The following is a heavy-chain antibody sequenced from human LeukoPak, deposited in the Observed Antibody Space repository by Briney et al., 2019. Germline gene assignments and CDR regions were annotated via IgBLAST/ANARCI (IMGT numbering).Heavy chain of an antibody. CDR2: ISAFNGHT. V-gene: IGHV1-18*01. J-gene: IGHJ4*02. CDR1: GCIFNNYG. CDR3: ARDVVGQLPDF. Sequence: VASVKVSCKASGCIFNNYGITWVRQPPGKGLEWMGWISAFNGHTNYAQKFQGRVAMTTDTSTNTAYMELRSLRSDDTAVYYCARDVVGQLPDFWGQGTLVTISS. D-gene: IGHD2-2*01.